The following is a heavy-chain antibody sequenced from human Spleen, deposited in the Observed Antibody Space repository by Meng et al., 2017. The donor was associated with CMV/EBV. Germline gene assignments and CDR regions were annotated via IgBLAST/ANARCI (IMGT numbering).Heavy chain of an antibody. CDR3: ARGGYFDY. J-gene: IGHJ4*02. CDR1: GGSFSGYY. V-gene: IGHV4-34*01. CDR2: INHSGST. Sequence: TLSLTCEVYGGSFSGYYWNWVRQSPGMGLEWIGEINHSGSTNYNPSLKSRVTISVDTSKNQFFLKLSSVTAADTAVYFCARGGYFDYWGQGTLVTVSS.